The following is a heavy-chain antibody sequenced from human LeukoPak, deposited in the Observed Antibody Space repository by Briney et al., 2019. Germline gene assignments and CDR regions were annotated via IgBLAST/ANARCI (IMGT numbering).Heavy chain of an antibody. CDR1: GYTFTSYY. Sequence: GASVKVSCKSSGYTFTSYYMHCVPHAPGQGLEGMGIINPSGGSTSYAQKFQGRVTMTRDVSTSTVYMELSSLRSEDTAVYYCATDSYDSSAYQNYYMDVWGKGTTVTVSS. V-gene: IGHV1-46*01. D-gene: IGHD3-22*01. J-gene: IGHJ6*03. CDR2: INPSGGST. CDR3: ATDSYDSSAYQNYYMDV.